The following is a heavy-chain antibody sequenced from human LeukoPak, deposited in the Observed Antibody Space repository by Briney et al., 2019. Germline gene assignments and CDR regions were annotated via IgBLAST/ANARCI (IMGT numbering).Heavy chain of an antibody. CDR3: AREDSSGYANFDY. Sequence: GGSLRLSCAASGFTFSSYWMSWVRQAPGKGLEWVANIKQDGSEKYYADSVKGRFTISRDNAKNSLYLQMNSLRAEDTAVYYCAREDSSGYANFDYWGQGTLVTVSS. CDR1: GFTFSSYW. V-gene: IGHV3-7*01. D-gene: IGHD3-22*01. J-gene: IGHJ4*02. CDR2: IKQDGSEK.